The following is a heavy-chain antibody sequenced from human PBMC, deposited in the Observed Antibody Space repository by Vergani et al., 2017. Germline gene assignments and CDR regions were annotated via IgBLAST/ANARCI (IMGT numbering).Heavy chain of an antibody. D-gene: IGHD3-9*01. V-gene: IGHV1-46*03. CDR3: ARGDYGILTGYRY. CDR2: INPSGGHT. J-gene: IGHJ4*02. Sequence: QVQVVQSGAEVKKSGASVKVSCKTSGYTFSNYYMHWVRQAPGQGLEWMGIINPSGGHTNYAQKFQGRVTMTRDTSTSTVYMELSSLRSEDTAIYCCARGDYGILTGYRYWVQGTLVTVSA. CDR1: GYTFSNYY.